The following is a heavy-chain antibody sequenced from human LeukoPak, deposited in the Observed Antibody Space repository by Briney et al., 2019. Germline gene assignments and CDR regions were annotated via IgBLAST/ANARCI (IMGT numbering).Heavy chain of an antibody. V-gene: IGHV3-53*01. J-gene: IGHJ4*02. CDR2: IYSGGST. D-gene: IGHD6-13*01. Sequence: PGGSLRLSCAASGLTVSSNYMSWVRQAPGKGLEWVSVIYSGGSTYYADSVKGRFTISRDNSKNTLYLQMNSLRAEDTAVYYCAGGYSSSWPQFDYWGQGTLVTVSS. CDR3: AGGYSSSWPQFDY. CDR1: GLTVSSNY.